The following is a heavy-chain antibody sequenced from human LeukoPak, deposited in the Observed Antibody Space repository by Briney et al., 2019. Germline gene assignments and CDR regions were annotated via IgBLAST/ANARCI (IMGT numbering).Heavy chain of an antibody. CDR2: IYYSGST. CDR1: GGSISSYY. J-gene: IGHJ6*02. CDR3: ARDTYYYDSSGYSSDYYYGMDV. D-gene: IGHD3-22*01. Sequence: SETLSLTCTVSGGSISSYYWSWIRQPPGKVLEWIGYIYYSGSTNYNPSLKSRVTISVDTSKNQFSLKLSSVTAVDTAVYYCARDTYYYDSSGYSSDYYYGMDVWGQGTTVTVSS. V-gene: IGHV4-59*01.